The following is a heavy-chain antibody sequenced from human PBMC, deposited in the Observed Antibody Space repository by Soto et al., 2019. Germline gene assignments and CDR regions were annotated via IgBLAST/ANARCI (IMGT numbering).Heavy chain of an antibody. CDR2: ISWDDDE. CDR3: AHTSEATATADY. D-gene: IGHD1-1*01. Sequence: SGPTLVNPTQTLTLTCTFSGFSLSTSGVGVGWIRQPPGKALEWLALISWDDDERYSPSLKSRLTITKDTSKNQVVLTMTDMDPVDTATYYCAHTSEATATADYWGQGTQVTVSS. CDR1: GFSLSTSGVG. J-gene: IGHJ4*02. V-gene: IGHV2-5*02.